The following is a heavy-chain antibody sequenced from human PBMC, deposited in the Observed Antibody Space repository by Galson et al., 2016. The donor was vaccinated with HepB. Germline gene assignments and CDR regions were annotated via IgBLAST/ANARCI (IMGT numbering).Heavy chain of an antibody. CDR2: IIPMLGTA. Sequence: SVKVSCKASGGTFNTYAISWVRQAPGQGLEWMGGIIPMLGTATYAQKFQGRVTITADESTSTAYMDLSSLRSEDTALYYCARGSEILTGYYAYWGQGTPITVSS. V-gene: IGHV1-69*13. CDR1: GGTFNTYA. J-gene: IGHJ4*02. CDR3: ARGSEILTGYYAY. D-gene: IGHD3-9*01.